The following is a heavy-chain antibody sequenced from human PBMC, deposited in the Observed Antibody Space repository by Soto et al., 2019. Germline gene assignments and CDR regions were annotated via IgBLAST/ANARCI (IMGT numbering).Heavy chain of an antibody. CDR3: ARTPYDYIWGRRSRYFDY. D-gene: IGHD3-16*01. Sequence: PGESLKISCKGSGYSFTSYWIGWVRQMPGKGLEWMGIIYPGDSDTRYGPSFQGQVTISADKSISTAYLQWSSLKASDTAMYYCARTPYDYIWGRRSRYFDYWGQGTLVTVSS. CDR2: IYPGDSDT. J-gene: IGHJ4*02. CDR1: GYSFTSYW. V-gene: IGHV5-51*01.